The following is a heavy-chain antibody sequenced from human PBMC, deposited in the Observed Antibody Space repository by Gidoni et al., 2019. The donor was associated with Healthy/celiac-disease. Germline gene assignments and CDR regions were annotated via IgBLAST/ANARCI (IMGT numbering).Heavy chain of an antibody. J-gene: IGHJ4*02. D-gene: IGHD2-21*02. V-gene: IGHV3-7*01. CDR2: IKQDGSEK. CDR3: ASAPIPNYCGGDCYRPNPDY. Sequence: EVQLVESGGGLVQPGGSLRLSCAASGFTFSSYCMSWVRQAPGKGLEWVANIKQDGSEKYYVDSVKGRFTISRDNAKNSLYLQMNSLRAEDTAVYYCASAPIPNYCGGDCYRPNPDYWGQGTLVTVSS. CDR1: GFTFSSYC.